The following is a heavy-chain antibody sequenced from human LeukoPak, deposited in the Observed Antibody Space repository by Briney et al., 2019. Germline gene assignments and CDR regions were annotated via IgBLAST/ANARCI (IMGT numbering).Heavy chain of an antibody. CDR3: ARLFSGDV. J-gene: IGHJ6*04. D-gene: IGHD3-10*02. Sequence: PSETLSLTCTVSGGSISSYYWSWIRQPPGKGLEWIGEINHSGSTNYNPSLKSRVTISVDTSKNQFSLKLSSVTAADTAVYYCARLFSGDVWGKGTTVTISS. CDR2: INHSGST. CDR1: GGSISSYY. V-gene: IGHV4-34*01.